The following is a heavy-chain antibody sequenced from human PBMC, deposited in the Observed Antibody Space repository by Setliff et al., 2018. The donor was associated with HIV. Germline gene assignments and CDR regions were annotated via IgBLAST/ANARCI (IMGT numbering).Heavy chain of an antibody. CDR1: GGPLSGHY. Sequence: SETLSLTCAVYGGPLSGHYWSWIRQPPGQGLEWIGETSHSGKTNYNPSLKSRVTISVDTSKNQFSLKLTSVTAPDTAVYYCVTSSSWSSRLNFWGPGMLVTVSS. V-gene: IGHV4-34*01. CDR2: TSHSGKT. J-gene: IGHJ4*02. CDR3: VTSSSWSSRLNF. D-gene: IGHD2-2*01.